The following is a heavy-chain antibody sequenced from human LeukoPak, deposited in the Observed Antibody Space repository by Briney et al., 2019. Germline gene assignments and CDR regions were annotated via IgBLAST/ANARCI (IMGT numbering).Heavy chain of an antibody. D-gene: IGHD2-15*01. Sequence: ETLSLTCTVLGGSISSFCWSWIRQPPGKGLEWIGYIYYSVGTNYNPSLKSRVTISVDTSKNQFSLKLSSVTAADTAVYYCARHVGPGLTVADYWGQGTLVTVSS. CDR3: ARHVGPGLTVADY. CDR2: IYYSVGT. CDR1: GGSISSFC. J-gene: IGHJ4*02. V-gene: IGHV4-59*08.